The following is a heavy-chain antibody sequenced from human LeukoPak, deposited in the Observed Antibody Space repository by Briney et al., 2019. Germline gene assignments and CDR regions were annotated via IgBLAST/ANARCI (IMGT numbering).Heavy chain of an antibody. D-gene: IGHD2-2*01. CDR1: GFTFSSYA. Sequence: GGSLRLSCAASGFTFSSYAMSWVRQAPGKGLEWVSAISGSGGSTYYADSVKGRFTISRDNSKNTLYLQMNSLRAEDTAVYYCAKASQLHRDYYYYYMDVWGKGTTVTVSS. J-gene: IGHJ6*03. CDR3: AKASQLHRDYYYYYMDV. CDR2: ISGSGGST. V-gene: IGHV3-23*01.